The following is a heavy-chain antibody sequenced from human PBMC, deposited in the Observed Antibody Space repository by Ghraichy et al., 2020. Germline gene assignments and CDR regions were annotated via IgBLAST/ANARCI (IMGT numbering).Heavy chain of an antibody. Sequence: GGSLRLSCVGSGFIFGNYRMNWVRQAPGKGLEWVANIRQDGSDISYADSVKGRFTISRDNANNSLYLRMNGLRAEDTALYYCARDSFYPYGSASKPCDFWGQGTLVTVSS. D-gene: IGHD3-10*01. CDR2: IRQDGSDI. CDR3: ARDSFYPYGSASKPCDF. CDR1: GFIFGNYR. V-gene: IGHV3-7*01. J-gene: IGHJ4*02.